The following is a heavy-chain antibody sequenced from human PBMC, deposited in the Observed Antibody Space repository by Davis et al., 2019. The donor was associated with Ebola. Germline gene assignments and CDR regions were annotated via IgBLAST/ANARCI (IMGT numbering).Heavy chain of an antibody. D-gene: IGHD3-22*01. CDR2: IYYSGST. J-gene: IGHJ4*02. Sequence: MPGGSLRLSCTVSGGSISGTYYWNWIRQPPGKGLEWIGYIYYSGSTNYNPSLKSRVTISVDTSKNQFSLKLSSVTAADTAVYYCARGDSYYDPSGYYAGPEAPDHWGQGTLVSVSS. CDR1: GGSISGTYY. CDR3: ARGDSYYDPSGYYAGPEAPDH. V-gene: IGHV4-61*01.